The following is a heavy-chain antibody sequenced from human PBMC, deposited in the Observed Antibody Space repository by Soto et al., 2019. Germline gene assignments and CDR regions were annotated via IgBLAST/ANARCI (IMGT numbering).Heavy chain of an antibody. CDR2: INTSNDNK. CDR3: ARDPGAASFDF. Sequence: ASVKVSCKAAGYTFTNYGISWVRQAPGEGLEWVGWINTSNDNKLYAQKLQGRLTLTTDTSTSTAYMDLTTLRSDDTAVYFCARDPGAASFDFWAQGTLVTVSS. J-gene: IGHJ4*02. D-gene: IGHD2-15*01. V-gene: IGHV1-18*01. CDR1: GYTFTNYG.